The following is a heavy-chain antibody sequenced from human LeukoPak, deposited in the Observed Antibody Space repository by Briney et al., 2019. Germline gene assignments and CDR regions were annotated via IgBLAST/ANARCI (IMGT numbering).Heavy chain of an antibody. CDR2: IYTSGST. CDR3: AREPATTWLEYYFDY. J-gene: IGHJ4*02. V-gene: IGHV4-4*07. D-gene: IGHD5-12*01. Sequence: SETLSLTCTVSGGSISSYYWSWIRQPAGKGLEWIGRIYTSGSTNYNPSLKSRVTMSVDTSKNQFSLKLSSVTAADTAVYYCAREPATTWLEYYFDYWGQGTLVTVSS. CDR1: GGSISSYY.